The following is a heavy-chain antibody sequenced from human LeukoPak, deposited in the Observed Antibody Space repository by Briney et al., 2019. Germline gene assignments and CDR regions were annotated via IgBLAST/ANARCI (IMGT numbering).Heavy chain of an antibody. J-gene: IGHJ4*02. CDR1: GFTFSNAW. CDR3: TTTRDICYLNY. D-gene: IGHD2-2*01. CDR2: IKSKANGETI. V-gene: IGHV3-15*07. Sequence: GGSLRLSCAASGFTFSNAWMNWVRQAPGKGLEWVCRIKSKANGETIDYAAPVKGRFTISRDDSKATLYLQMNSLKTEDTAMYYCTTTRDICYLNYWGQGTLVTVSS.